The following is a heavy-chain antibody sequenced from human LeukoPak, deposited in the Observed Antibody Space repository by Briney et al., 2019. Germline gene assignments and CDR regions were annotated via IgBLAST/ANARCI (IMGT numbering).Heavy chain of an antibody. V-gene: IGHV3-48*01. CDR2: ISSSSSTI. CDR1: GFTFSSYS. J-gene: IGHJ4*02. CDR3: ARDDYDFWSGDTARFDY. Sequence: PGGSLRLSCAASGFTFSSYSMNWVRQAPGKGLERVSYISSSSSTIYYADSVKGRFTISRDNAKNSLYLQMNSLRAEDTAVYYCARDDYDFWSGDTARFDYWGQGTLVTVSS. D-gene: IGHD3-3*01.